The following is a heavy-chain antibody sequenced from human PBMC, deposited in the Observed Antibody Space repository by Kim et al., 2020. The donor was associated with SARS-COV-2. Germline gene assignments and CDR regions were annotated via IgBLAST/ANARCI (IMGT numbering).Heavy chain of an antibody. CDR3: ARRVGGCSGGSCYWVDH. D-gene: IGHD2-15*01. Sequence: ASVKVSCMASGYTFTSHDINWVRQATGHGLEWMGWMNPNSGNTGYAQKFQGRVTMTRNTSISTAYMELSSLRSEDTAVYYCARRVGGCSGGSCYWVDHWGQGTLVTVSS. V-gene: IGHV1-8*01. CDR1: GYTFTSHD. J-gene: IGHJ5*02. CDR2: MNPNSGNT.